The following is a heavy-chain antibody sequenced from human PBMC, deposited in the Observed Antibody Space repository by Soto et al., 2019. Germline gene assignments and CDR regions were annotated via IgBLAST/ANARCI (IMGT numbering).Heavy chain of an antibody. V-gene: IGHV4-31*02. CDR2: LYSSGST. CDR1: GGSIGSGGNY. J-gene: IGHJ3*02. Sequence: LCGGSIGSGGNYWSWIRQHPGKGLEWIGCLYSSGSTYYNPSLKSRVSMSVDTSKNQFSLKLTYVTAADTAVYHCGTDNDKARAFDIWGQGTMVTVSS. CDR3: GTDNDKARAFDI. D-gene: IGHD3-22*01.